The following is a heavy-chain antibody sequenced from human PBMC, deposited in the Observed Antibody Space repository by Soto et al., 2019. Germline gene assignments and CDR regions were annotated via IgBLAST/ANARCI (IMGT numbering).Heavy chain of an antibody. D-gene: IGHD5-18*01. CDR2: IYHSGST. CDR1: GGSISSSNW. J-gene: IGHJ3*02. V-gene: IGHV4-4*02. CDR3: ARVQIQLWFSAFDI. Sequence: SETLSLTCAVSGGSISSSNWWSWVRQPPGKGLEWIGEIYHSGSTNYNPSLKSRVTISVDKSKNQFSLKLSSVTAADTAVYYCARVQIQLWFSAFDIWGQGTMVTVSS.